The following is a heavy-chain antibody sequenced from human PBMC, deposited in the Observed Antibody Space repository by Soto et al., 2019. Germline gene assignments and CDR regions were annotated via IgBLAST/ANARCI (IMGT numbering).Heavy chain of an antibody. CDR3: SIAPFTDYSSFYGMDV. CDR2: IYHSGST. CDR1: GGSIRRSNW. V-gene: IGHV4-4*02. Sequence: SGTLPLPNAVSGGSIRRSNWWSWVLQPPGKRLEWIGEIYHSGSTNYNPSLKSRVTISVDKSKNQFSLKLSSVTAADTAVYYGSIAPFTDYSSFYGMDVWGQG. J-gene: IGHJ6*02. D-gene: IGHD3-16*01.